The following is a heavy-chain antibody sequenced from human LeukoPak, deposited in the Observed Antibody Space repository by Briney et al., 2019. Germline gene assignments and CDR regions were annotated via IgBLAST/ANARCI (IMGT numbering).Heavy chain of an antibody. CDR2: IKQDGSEK. Sequence: GGSLRLSCAASGFTFSSYWMSWVRQAPGKGLEWVANIKQDGSEKYYVDSVKGRFTISRDNAKNSLYLQMNSLRAEDTAVYYCAKDRWKTVVRGPDYWGQGTLVTVSS. V-gene: IGHV3-7*03. D-gene: IGHD3-10*01. J-gene: IGHJ4*02. CDR1: GFTFSSYW. CDR3: AKDRWKTVVRGPDY.